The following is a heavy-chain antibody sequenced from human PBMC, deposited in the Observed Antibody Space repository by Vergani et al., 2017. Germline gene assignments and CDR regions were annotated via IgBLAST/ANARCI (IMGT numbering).Heavy chain of an antibody. J-gene: IGHJ5*02. Sequence: QVQLVESGGGVVQPGRSLRLSCAASGFTFNQYGMHWVRQAPGKGLEWVAVTWYDGNKKKYADSVKGRFTIYRDNSKSTMYLQMNSLGDEDTGVYYCARDLRFLYNRFDPWGHGTLVTVSS. D-gene: IGHD1-14*01. V-gene: IGHV3-33*01. CDR2: TWYDGNKK. CDR1: GFTFNQYG. CDR3: ARDLRFLYNRFDP.